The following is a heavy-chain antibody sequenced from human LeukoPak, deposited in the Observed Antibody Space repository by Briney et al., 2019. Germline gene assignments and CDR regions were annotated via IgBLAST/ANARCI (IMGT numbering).Heavy chain of an antibody. CDR2: IYYSGST. CDR3: ARLSTTSGWYSWFDP. Sequence: SETLSLTCTVSGGSISRTNYYWGWIRQPPGKGLEWIGSIYYSGSTYYNPSLKSRVTISVDTSKNQFSLRLSSVTAADTAVYYCARLSTTSGWYSWFDPWGQGTLVTVSS. D-gene: IGHD6-19*01. CDR1: GGSISRTNYY. J-gene: IGHJ5*02. V-gene: IGHV4-39*01.